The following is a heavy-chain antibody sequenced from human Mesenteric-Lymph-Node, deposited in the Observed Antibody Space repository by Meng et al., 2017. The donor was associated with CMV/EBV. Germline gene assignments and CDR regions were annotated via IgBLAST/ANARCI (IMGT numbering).Heavy chain of an antibody. CDR2: INHSGST. CDR3: ARTSNYTSDYFDY. CDR1: GGSFSGYY. V-gene: IGHV4-34*01. Sequence: SETLSLTCAVYGGSFSGYYWSWIRQPPGKGLEWIGEINHSGSTNYNPSLKSRVTISVDTSKNQFSLKLSSVTAADTAVYYCARTSNYTSDYFDYWGQGTLVTVSS. J-gene: IGHJ4*02. D-gene: IGHD3-3*01.